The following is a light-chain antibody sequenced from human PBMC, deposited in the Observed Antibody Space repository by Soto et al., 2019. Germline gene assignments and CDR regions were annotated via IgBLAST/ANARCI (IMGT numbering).Light chain of an antibody. V-gene: IGKV3-15*01. CDR1: RYVSTN. J-gene: IGKJ2*01. CDR3: QHYNDYPTYS. Sequence: ETVMTQSPATLSVSPGDRSTLSCRASRYVSTNLCWYHQKPGQTPRLILYGASNRATGIPDRFSGSASGAMTEFTLTITNVQSEDSVLYYCQHYNDYPTYSFGQGTRLEI. CDR2: GAS.